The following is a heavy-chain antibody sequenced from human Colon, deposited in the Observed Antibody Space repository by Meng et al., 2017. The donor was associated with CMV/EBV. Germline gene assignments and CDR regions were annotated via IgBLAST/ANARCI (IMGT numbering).Heavy chain of an antibody. V-gene: IGHV3-21*01. CDR3: ARGGARSYFFDN. D-gene: IGHD3-10*01. Sequence: GGSLRLSCAASGFSLNTYSMNWFRQAPGKGLEWVASISISSSYTYYAGSVKGRFTIARDNAKNSSYLQMTSLRAEDTAVYYCARGGARSYFFDNWGQGTLVTVSS. CDR1: GFSLNTYS. J-gene: IGHJ4*02. CDR2: ISISSSYT.